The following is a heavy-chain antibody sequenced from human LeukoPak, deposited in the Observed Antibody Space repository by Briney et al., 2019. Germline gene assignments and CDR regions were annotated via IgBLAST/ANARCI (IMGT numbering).Heavy chain of an antibody. Sequence: SVKVSCKASGGTFSSYAISWVRQAPGQGLEWMGGIIPIFGTANYAQKFQGRVTITTDESTSTAYMELSSLRAEDTAVYYCARVHPLLLWFGESGYWGQGTLVTVSS. CDR2: IIPIFGTA. J-gene: IGHJ4*02. CDR3: ARVHPLLLWFGESGY. D-gene: IGHD3-10*01. CDR1: GGTFSSYA. V-gene: IGHV1-69*05.